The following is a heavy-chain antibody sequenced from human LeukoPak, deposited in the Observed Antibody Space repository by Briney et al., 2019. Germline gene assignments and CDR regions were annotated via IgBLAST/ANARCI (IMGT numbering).Heavy chain of an antibody. CDR3: ARGQSTIFGVVSTFDY. D-gene: IGHD3-3*01. CDR2: INHSGST. CDR1: GGSFSGYY. V-gene: IGHV4-34*01. Sequence: PSETLSLTCAVYGGSFSGYYWSWIRQPPGKGLEWIGEINHSGSTNYNPSLKGRVTISVDTSKNQFSLKLSSVTAADTAVYYCARGQSTIFGVVSTFDYWGQGTLVTVSS. J-gene: IGHJ4*02.